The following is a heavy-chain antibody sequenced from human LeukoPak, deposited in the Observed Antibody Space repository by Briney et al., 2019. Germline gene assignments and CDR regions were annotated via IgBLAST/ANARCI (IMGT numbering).Heavy chain of an antibody. V-gene: IGHV3-74*01. Sequence: GGSLRLSCAASGFTFSNYCMHWVRQAPGKGLMWVSRINGDGNSTFYADSVKGRFTVSRDNAKNTLYLQVDSLRAEDTAVYYCARDGESEDYFDYWGQGTLVTVSS. CDR1: GFTFSNYC. CDR3: ARDGESEDYFDY. CDR2: INGDGNST. D-gene: IGHD4-17*01. J-gene: IGHJ4*02.